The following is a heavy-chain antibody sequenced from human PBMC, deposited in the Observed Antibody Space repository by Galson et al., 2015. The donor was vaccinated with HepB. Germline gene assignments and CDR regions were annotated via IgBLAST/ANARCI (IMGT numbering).Heavy chain of an antibody. V-gene: IGHV3-23*01. J-gene: IGHJ6*03. CDR2: ISGSANQT. D-gene: IGHD1-1*01. CDR1: GFSFNDYA. CDR3: AKVLWTTTHGLVYDCMDV. Sequence: SLRLSCAASGFSFNDYAISWVRQAPGKGLEWLSGISGSANQTYYVDFVKGRFTISRDNSKNTVFLQMRSLRAEDTALYYCAKVLWTTTHGLVYDCMDVWGKGTAVTVSS.